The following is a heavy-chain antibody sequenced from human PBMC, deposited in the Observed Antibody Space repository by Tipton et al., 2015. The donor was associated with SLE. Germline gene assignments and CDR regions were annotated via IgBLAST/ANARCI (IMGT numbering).Heavy chain of an antibody. V-gene: IGHV4-39*07. CDR2: IYYSGST. J-gene: IGHJ4*02. D-gene: IGHD5-12*01. CDR1: GGSISSSSYY. CDR3: ARRSGYGQLDY. Sequence: TLSLTCTVSGGSISSSSYYWGWIRQPPGKGLEWIGSIYYSGSTYYNPSLKSRVTISVDTSKNQFSLKLSSVTAADTAMYYCARRSGYGQLDYWGQGTLVTVSS.